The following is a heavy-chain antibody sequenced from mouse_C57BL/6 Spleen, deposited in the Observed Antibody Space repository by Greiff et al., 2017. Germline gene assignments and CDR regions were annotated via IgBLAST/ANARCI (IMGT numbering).Heavy chain of an antibody. J-gene: IGHJ2*01. CDR2: IDPETGGT. Sequence: QVQLKESGAELVRPGASVTLSCKASGYTFTDYEMHWVKQTPVHGLEWIGAIDPETGGTAYNQKFKGKAILTADKSSSTAYMELRSLTSEDSAVYYCTRGWGGDYWGQGTTLTVSS. CDR1: GYTFTDYE. CDR3: TRGWGGDY. D-gene: IGHD3-3*01. V-gene: IGHV1-15*01.